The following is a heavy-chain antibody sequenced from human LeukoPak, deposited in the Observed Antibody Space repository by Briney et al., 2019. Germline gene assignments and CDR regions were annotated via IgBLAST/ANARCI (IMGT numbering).Heavy chain of an antibody. CDR2: ISGSGGT. D-gene: IGHD3-16*01. J-gene: IGHJ4*02. V-gene: IGHV3-23*01. Sequence: LTGGYPRLSCAASGFTFSSYAMTWARQAPGKGLEWVSAISGSGGTHCAGSVKGRFTISRDISNNTLYLQMNSLRAEDTAVYYCAKDTDLGYWGQGTLVTVSS. CDR1: GFTFSSYA. CDR3: AKDTDLGY.